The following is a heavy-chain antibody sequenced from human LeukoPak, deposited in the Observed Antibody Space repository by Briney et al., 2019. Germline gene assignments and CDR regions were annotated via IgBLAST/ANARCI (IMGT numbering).Heavy chain of an antibody. J-gene: IGHJ6*04. V-gene: IGHV3-21*04. Sequence: GGSLRLSCAASGFTFSTYSMNWVRQAPGKGLEWVSSISSSSSYIYYADSVKGRFTISRDNAKKSLYLQMNRLRAEDTAVYYCAKSPYFYNSGRSVDVWGKGTTVTVSS. D-gene: IGHD3-10*01. CDR3: AKSPYFYNSGRSVDV. CDR1: GFTFSTYS. CDR2: ISSSSSYI.